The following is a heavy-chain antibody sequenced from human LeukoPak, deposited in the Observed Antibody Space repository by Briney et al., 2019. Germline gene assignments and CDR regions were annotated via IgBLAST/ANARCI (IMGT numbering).Heavy chain of an antibody. V-gene: IGHV3-30*04. CDR1: GFTFSSYA. CDR2: ISYDGSNK. J-gene: IGHJ4*02. CDR3: ARVKYSSSWSARCGDCYDRFDY. Sequence: GRSLRLSCAASGFTFSSYAMHWVRQAPGKGLEWVAVISYDGSNKYYADSVKGRFTISRDNSKNTLYLQMNSLRADDTAVYYCARVKYSSSWSARCGDCYDRFDYWGQGTLVTVSS. D-gene: IGHD6-13*01.